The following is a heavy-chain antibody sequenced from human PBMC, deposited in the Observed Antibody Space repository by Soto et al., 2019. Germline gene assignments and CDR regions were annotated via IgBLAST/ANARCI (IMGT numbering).Heavy chain of an antibody. CDR1: GFSVKTSGVG. V-gene: IGHV2-5*01. CDR3: AHSRGYNGYEGPPLYEMDV. J-gene: IGHJ6*02. CDR2: IYWNDFK. Sequence: SGPTLVNPTQTLTLTWTCSGFSVKTSGVGVGWIRQPPGKTLEWLALIYWNDFKRYTPSLESRLTITKDTSKNQVVLTVTNVDPADTVTYYCAHSRGYNGYEGPPLYEMDVWGQGTTVTVSS. D-gene: IGHD5-12*01.